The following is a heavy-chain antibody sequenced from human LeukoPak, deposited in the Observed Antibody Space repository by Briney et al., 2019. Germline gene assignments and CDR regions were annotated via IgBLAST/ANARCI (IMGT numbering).Heavy chain of an antibody. D-gene: IGHD5-24*01. CDR2: IKANSGDT. J-gene: IGHJ4*02. CDR1: GYIFTAYY. Sequence: ASVKVSCKASGYIFTAYYLHWVRQAPGQGLEWMGWIKANSGDTNYARKFQGGVTMTRDTSISTVHMELNRLTSDDTAVYYCTRIGDGYPYWGQGTLVTVSS. V-gene: IGHV1-2*02. CDR3: TRIGDGYPY.